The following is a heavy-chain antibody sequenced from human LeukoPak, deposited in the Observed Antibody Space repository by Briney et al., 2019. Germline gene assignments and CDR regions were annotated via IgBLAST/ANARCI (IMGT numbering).Heavy chain of an antibody. Sequence: GGPLRLSCAASGFTFSSYWMSWVRQAPGKGLEWVANIKQDGSEKYYVDSVKGRFTISRDNAKNSLYLQMNSLRAEDTAVYYCARDWSSGYYSPSCDYWGQGTLVTVSS. CDR1: GFTFSSYW. V-gene: IGHV3-7*01. D-gene: IGHD3-22*01. J-gene: IGHJ4*02. CDR3: ARDWSSGYYSPSCDY. CDR2: IKQDGSEK.